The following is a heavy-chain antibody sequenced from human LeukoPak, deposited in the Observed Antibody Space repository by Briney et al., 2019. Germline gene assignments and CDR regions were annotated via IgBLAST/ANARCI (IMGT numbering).Heavy chain of an antibody. D-gene: IGHD3-9*01. CDR1: GYTFTSYG. V-gene: IGHV1-18*01. J-gene: IGHJ4*02. Sequence: ASVNLSFTTSGYTFTSYGITWVRQAPGPGLEWLGWVSAYNGDTNYAQKVQDRVTMTTDTSTRTAFMDLRSVRSEDTAVYYCARGILNDDVLTGLWGQGTLVTVSS. CDR2: VSAYNGDT. CDR3: ARGILNDDVLTGL.